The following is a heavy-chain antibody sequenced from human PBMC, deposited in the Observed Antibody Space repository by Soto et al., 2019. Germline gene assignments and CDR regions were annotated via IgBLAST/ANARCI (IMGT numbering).Heavy chain of an antibody. CDR2: INPATGAA. CDR1: GYPVTAYY. V-gene: IGHV1-2*02. J-gene: IGHJ3*02. CDR3: ARGGGVGVAGSAAFDM. D-gene: IGHD3-3*01. Sequence: QLHLVQSGAVVKKPGASVTVSCSASGYPVTAYYMHWVRQAPGRGLEWMGGINPATGAAKYTKTFQGRVTMTRETSTSTVFMELSGLTSEDTAVFYCARGGGVGVAGSAAFDMWGQGTLVTVSS.